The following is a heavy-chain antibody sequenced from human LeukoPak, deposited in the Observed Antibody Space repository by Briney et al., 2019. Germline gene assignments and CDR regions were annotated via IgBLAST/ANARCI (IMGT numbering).Heavy chain of an antibody. D-gene: IGHD2-15*01. J-gene: IGHJ4*02. V-gene: IGHV3-7*01. CDR3: ARVRAAATDY. CDR1: GFTFSRYW. CDR2: IKQDGSEK. Sequence: HPGGSLRLSCAASGFTFSRYWMSWVRQAPGKGLEWVANIKQDGSEKFYVDSVKGRFTISRDNAKSSLYLQMNSLRAEDTAVYYCARVRAAATDYWGQGTLVTVSS.